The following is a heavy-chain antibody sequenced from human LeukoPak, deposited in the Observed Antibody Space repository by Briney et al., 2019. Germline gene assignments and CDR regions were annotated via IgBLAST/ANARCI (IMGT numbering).Heavy chain of an antibody. D-gene: IGHD6-13*01. CDR3: ARDSWFSDY. CDR1: GYTFTHYR. J-gene: IGHJ4*02. Sequence: ASVKVSCKASGYTFTHYRLHSVRQAHGQGLEWMGWVNPGSGGTNYQQNFQGRVTMTRDTSISTVYMELSGLRSDDTAVYYCARDSWFSDYWGQGTLVTVSS. V-gene: IGHV1-2*02. CDR2: VNPGSGGT.